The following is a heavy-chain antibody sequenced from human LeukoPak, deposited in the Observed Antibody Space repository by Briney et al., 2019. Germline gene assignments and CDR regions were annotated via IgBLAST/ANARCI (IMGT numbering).Heavy chain of an antibody. D-gene: IGHD2-2*01. J-gene: IGHJ3*02. CDR2: VSSGGNS. CDR1: GFTFSSYG. CDR3: ARGYIVVVPAATSPDAFDI. Sequence: GGSLRLSCTASGFTFSSYGMSWVRQAPGKGLDWVSAVSSGGNSNYADSVTGRFTISRDNSKNTLYLQMNSLRAEDTAVYYCARGYIVVVPAATSPDAFDIWGQGTMVTVSS. V-gene: IGHV3-23*01.